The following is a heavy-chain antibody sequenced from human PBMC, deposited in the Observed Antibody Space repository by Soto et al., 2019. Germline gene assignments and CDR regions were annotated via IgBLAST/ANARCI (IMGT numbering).Heavy chain of an antibody. CDR1: GYTFTDYW. D-gene: IGHD5-12*01. V-gene: IGHV5-51*01. J-gene: IGHJ5*02. Sequence: PGESLKISCKGSGYTFTDYWIGWVRQLPGKGLEWMGIIYPGDSDTRYSPSFQGQVTISADKSISTAYLQWSSLKASDTAMYYCARAYSGYDWGGTGWFDPWGQGTLVTVSS. CDR3: ARAYSGYDWGGTGWFDP. CDR2: IYPGDSDT.